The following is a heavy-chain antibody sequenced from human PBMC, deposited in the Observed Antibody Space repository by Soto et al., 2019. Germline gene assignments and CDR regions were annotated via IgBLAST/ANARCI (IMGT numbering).Heavy chain of an antibody. J-gene: IGHJ5*02. V-gene: IGHV1-46*01. Sequence: ASVQVSCKASGYTFTSSYMHWVRQAPGQGLEWMGIINPSGGSTSYAQKFQGRVTMTRDTSTSTVYMELSSLRSEDTAVYYCARRIGTYSKIGGWFDPWGQGTLVTVSS. CDR3: ARRIGTYSKIGGWFDP. CDR1: GYTFTSSY. CDR2: INPSGGST. D-gene: IGHD1-1*01.